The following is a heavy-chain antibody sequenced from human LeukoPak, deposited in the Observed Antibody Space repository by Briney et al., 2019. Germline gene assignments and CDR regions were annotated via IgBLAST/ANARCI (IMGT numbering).Heavy chain of an antibody. Sequence: SETLSLTCTVSGGSISSSYYYWSWIRQPPGKGLEYIGYIYYGGTYYNPSLKSRVTISVDTSKNQFSLKLSSVTAADTAVYYCARGTWSSSIDYWGQGTLVTVS. J-gene: IGHJ4*02. V-gene: IGHV4-30-4*01. D-gene: IGHD6-6*01. CDR3: ARGTWSSSIDY. CDR1: GGSISSSYYY. CDR2: IYYGGT.